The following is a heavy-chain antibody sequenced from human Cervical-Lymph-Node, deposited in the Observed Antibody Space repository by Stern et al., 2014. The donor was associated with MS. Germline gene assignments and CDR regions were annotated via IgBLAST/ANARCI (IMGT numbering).Heavy chain of an antibody. V-gene: IGHV3-74*01. CDR3: ARDPSYCGGGGYAIWFAP. D-gene: IGHD2-21*02. Sequence: EVQLVESGGGLVQPGGSLRLSCAASGFTFSSYWMNWVRPAPGHGLEWVSRINSVGCSTSYADSVKGRFTISTDIAKRTLSLQLSSLRAEDTAVYYCARDPSYCGGGGYAIWFAPWGREPLVPVPS. J-gene: IGHJ5*02. CDR2: INSVGCST. CDR1: GFTFSSYW.